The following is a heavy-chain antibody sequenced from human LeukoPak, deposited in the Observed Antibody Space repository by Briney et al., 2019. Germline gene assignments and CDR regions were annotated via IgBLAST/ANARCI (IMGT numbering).Heavy chain of an antibody. D-gene: IGHD3-10*01. CDR2: TRYDGSNK. CDR3: AKDDAWLRFGE. Sequence: GGSLRLSCAASGFTFSSYGMYWVRQAPGKGLEWVAFTRYDGSNKYYADSVKGRFTISRDNSKNTLYLEVISLTAEDTAVYYCAKDDAWLRFGEWSQGTLVTVSS. V-gene: IGHV3-30*02. CDR1: GFTFSSYG. J-gene: IGHJ4*02.